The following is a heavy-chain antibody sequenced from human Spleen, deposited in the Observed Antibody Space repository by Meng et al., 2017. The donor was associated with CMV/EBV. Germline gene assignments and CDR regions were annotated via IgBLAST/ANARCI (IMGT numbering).Heavy chain of an antibody. CDR1: GFTFSSYW. V-gene: IGHV3-7*01. Sequence: GGSLRLSCAASGFTFSSYWMSWVRQAPGKGLEWVGNIKQGGNERYYVDSVKGRFTISRDNAKNSLYLQMNSLRAEDTAVYYCARGDIVVVPAVRYYGMDVWGQGTTVTVSS. J-gene: IGHJ6*02. D-gene: IGHD2-2*01. CDR3: ARGDIVVVPAVRYYGMDV. CDR2: IKQGGNER.